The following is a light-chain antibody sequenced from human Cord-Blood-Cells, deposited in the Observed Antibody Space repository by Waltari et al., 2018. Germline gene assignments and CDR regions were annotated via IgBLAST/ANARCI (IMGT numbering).Light chain of an antibody. CDR1: PSVLYSSNNKNY. V-gene: IGKV4-1*01. Sequence: DIVMTQSPDSLAVSLGARATINCKSSPSVLYSSNNKNYLAWYQQKPGQPPKLLIYWASTRESGVPDRFSGSGSGTDFTLTISSLQAEDVAVYYCQQYYSTPPTFGPGTKVDIK. CDR3: QQYYSTPPT. J-gene: IGKJ3*01. CDR2: WAS.